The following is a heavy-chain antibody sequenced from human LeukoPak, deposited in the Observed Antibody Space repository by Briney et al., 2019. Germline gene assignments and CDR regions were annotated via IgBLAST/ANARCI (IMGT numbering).Heavy chain of an antibody. CDR2: ISSSSSYI. CDR3: ARDKGYYYGMDV. J-gene: IGHJ6*02. Sequence: GGSLRLSSAASGFTFSSYSMNWVRQAPGKGLEWVSSISSSSSYIYYADSVKGRFTISRDNAKNSLYLQMNSLRAEDTAVYYCARDKGYYYGMDVWGQGTTVTVSS. V-gene: IGHV3-21*01. CDR1: GFTFSSYS.